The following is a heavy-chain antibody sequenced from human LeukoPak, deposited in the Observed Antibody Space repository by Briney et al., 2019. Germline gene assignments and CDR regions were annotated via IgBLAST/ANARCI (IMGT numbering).Heavy chain of an antibody. Sequence: PGGSLRLSCAASGFTFTSYEMNWVRQAPGKGLEWVSYIISSGSSIYQADSVKGRFTISRDKAKNSLYLQMNSLRAEDTAIYYCARGISGSYLDHWGQGTLVTVSS. V-gene: IGHV3-48*03. CDR1: GFTFTSYE. D-gene: IGHD1-26*01. J-gene: IGHJ4*02. CDR3: ARGISGSYLDH. CDR2: IISSGSSI.